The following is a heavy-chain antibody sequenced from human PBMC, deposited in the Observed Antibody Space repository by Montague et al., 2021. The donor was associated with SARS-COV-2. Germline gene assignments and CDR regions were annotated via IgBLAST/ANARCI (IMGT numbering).Heavy chain of an antibody. CDR1: GASLSSDSLS. CDR2: TYYRSKWYN. V-gene: IGHV6-1*01. J-gene: IGHJ3*01. D-gene: IGHD2-2*03. CDR3: ARKMDSSFDV. Sequence: VSPGASLSSDSLSWHWIRQSPSRGLEWLASTYYRSKWYNDSAPSESGRATVKPDTSRNQFSLHLDSVTPEDTALYFCARKMDSSFDVWGKGTMVIVSS.